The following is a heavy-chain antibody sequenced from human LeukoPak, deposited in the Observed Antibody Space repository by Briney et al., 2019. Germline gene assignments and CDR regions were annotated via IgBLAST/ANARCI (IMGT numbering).Heavy chain of an antibody. D-gene: IGHD5-18*01. V-gene: IGHV3-66*02. CDR1: GFTVSSNY. CDR3: VRVGYSYGYGDWNHFDY. Sequence: GGFLRLSCAASGFTVSSNYMSWVRQAPGKGLEWVLIIYSGGSTYYADSVKGRFTISRDNSKNTLYLQMNSLRAEDTAVYFCVRVGYSYGYGDWNHFDYWGQGTLVTVSS. CDR2: IYSGGST. J-gene: IGHJ4*02.